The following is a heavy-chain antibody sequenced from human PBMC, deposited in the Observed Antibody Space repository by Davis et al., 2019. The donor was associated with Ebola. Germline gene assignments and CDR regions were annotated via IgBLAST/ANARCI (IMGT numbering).Heavy chain of an antibody. D-gene: IGHD1-20*01. V-gene: IGHV4-39*07. J-gene: IGHJ2*01. CDR2: INHSGST. Sequence: PSETLSLTCTVSGGSISSGGYYWSWIRQPPGKGLEWIGEINHSGSTNYNPSLKSRVTISVDTSKNQFSLKLSSVTAADTAVYYCARDQGISGPLRYFDLWGRGTLVTVSS. CDR1: GGSISSGGYY. CDR3: ARDQGISGPLRYFDL.